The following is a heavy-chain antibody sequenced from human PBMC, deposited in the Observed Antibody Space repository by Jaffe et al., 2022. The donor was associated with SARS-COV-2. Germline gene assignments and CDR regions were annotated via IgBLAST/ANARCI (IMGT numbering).Heavy chain of an antibody. J-gene: IGHJ4*02. CDR2: IWYDGSNK. D-gene: IGHD2-21*02. Sequence: QVQLVESGGGVVQPGRSLRLSCAASGFTFSSYGMHWVRQAPGKGLEWVAVIWYDGSNKYYADSVKGRFTISRDNSKNTLYLQMNSLRAEDTAVYYCARDPNKWGGDCCPREWGQGTLVTVSS. CDR3: ARDPNKWGGDCCPRE. CDR1: GFTFSSYG. V-gene: IGHV3-33*01.